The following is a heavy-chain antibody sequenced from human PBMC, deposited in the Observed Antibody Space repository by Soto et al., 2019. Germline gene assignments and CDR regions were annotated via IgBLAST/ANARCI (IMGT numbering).Heavy chain of an antibody. CDR3: PRDLPRRSELLLYAQDAFDI. CDR1: GYTFTSYG. J-gene: IGHJ3*02. Sequence: QVQLVQSGAEVKKPGASVKVSCKASGYTFTSYGISWVRQAPGHGLECMGWISAYNGNTNYAQQLQGSVTITTDTSTRTAYMELRSLRSDDTALYYCPRDLPRRSELLLYAQDAFDIWGQGTMVTVSS. CDR2: ISAYNGNT. D-gene: IGHD1-26*01. V-gene: IGHV1-18*01.